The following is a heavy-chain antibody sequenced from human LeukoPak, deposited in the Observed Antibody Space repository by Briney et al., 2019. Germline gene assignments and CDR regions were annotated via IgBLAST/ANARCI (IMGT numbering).Heavy chain of an antibody. D-gene: IGHD3-3*01. CDR3: ARARITYDFWSGYSHDRLDAFDI. J-gene: IGHJ3*02. Sequence: GASVKVSCKASGGTFSSYAISWVRQAPGQGLEWMGGIIPIFGTANYAQKFQGRVTITTDESTSTAYMELSSLRSEDTAVYYCARARITYDFWSGYSHDRLDAFDIWGQGTMVTVSS. CDR2: IIPIFGTA. CDR1: GGTFSSYA. V-gene: IGHV1-69*05.